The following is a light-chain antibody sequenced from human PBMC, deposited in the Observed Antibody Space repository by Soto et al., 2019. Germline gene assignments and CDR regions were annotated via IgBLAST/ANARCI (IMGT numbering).Light chain of an antibody. V-gene: IGLV1-40*01. CDR1: SSNIGAGYD. CDR3: QSYDTGLSGSRV. J-gene: IGLJ1*01. CDR2: GNK. Sequence: QSVLTQPPSVSGDPGQRVTISCTGSSSNIGAGYDVHWYQHLPGTAPKLLIYGNKNRPPGVPDRFSGSRSGTSASLAVTGLQAGDEADYYCQSYDTGLSGSRVFGSGTKVTV.